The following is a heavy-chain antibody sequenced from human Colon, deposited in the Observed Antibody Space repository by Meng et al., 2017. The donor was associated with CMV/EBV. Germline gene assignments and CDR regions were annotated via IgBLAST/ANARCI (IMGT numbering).Heavy chain of an antibody. CDR1: GYSISSGYY. V-gene: IGHV4-38-2*02. J-gene: IGHJ5*02. CDR3: ARFGDGSGYYYRGAFDL. CDR2: IYHSGST. Sequence: SETLSLTCTVSGYSISSGYYWGWIRQPPGKGLEWIGSIYHSGSTYYNPSLKSRVTISVDTSKNQFSLKLSSVTAADTAVYYCARFGDGSGYYYRGAFDLWGQGTLVTVSS. D-gene: IGHD3-22*01.